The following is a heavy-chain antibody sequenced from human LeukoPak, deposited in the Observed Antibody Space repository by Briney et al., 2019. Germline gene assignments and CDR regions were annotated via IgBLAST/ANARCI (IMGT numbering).Heavy chain of an antibody. V-gene: IGHV4-59*12. CDR2: IYYSGST. D-gene: IGHD2-2*01. CDR1: GGSMSPYH. CDR3: ARIWGYCSSTSCPEAFDI. Sequence: SETLSLTCTVSGGSMSPYHWGWIRQPPGKGLEWTGYIYYSGSTNYNPSLKSRVTISVDTSKNQFSLKLSSVTAADTAVYYCARIWGYCSSTSCPEAFDIWGQGTMVTVSS. J-gene: IGHJ3*02.